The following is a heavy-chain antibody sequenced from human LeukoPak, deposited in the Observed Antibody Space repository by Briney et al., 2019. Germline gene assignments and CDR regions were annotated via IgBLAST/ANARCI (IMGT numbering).Heavy chain of an antibody. CDR3: ARGRYSAGDNWFDP. CDR1: GGSINNYY. J-gene: IGHJ5*02. CDR2: IFYTGST. V-gene: IGHV4-59*01. D-gene: IGHD3-9*01. Sequence: SETLSLTCSVSGGSINNYYWSWIRQPPGKGLEWIGCIFYTGSTNYNPSLKSRATISLDMSRNQFSLMLSSVTTADTAVYYCARGRYSAGDNWFDPWGQGTLVTVSS.